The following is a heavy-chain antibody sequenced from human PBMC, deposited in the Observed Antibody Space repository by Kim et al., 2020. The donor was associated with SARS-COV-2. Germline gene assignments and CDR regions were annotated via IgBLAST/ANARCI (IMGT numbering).Heavy chain of an antibody. CDR1: GGSISSGGYY. D-gene: IGHD2-15*01. J-gene: IGHJ4*02. V-gene: IGHV4-31*03. Sequence: SETLSLTCTVSGGSISSGGYYWSWIRQHPGKGLEWIGYIYYSGSTYYNPSLKSRFTISVDTSKNQFSLKLSSVTAADTAVYYCATRYCSGGSCSIISDYWGQGTLVTVSS. CDR3: ATRYCSGGSCSIISDY. CDR2: IYYSGST.